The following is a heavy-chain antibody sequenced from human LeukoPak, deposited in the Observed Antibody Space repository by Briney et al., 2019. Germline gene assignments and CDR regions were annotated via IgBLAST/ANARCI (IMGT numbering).Heavy chain of an antibody. V-gene: IGHV3-23*01. Sequence: GGSLRLSCAASGFTFSSYEMNWVHQAPGKGLEWVSAISGSGGSTYYADSVKGRFTISRDNSKNTLYLQMNSLRAEDTAVYYCARGLGDFWSGYYSWFDPWGQGTLVTVSS. D-gene: IGHD3-3*01. CDR3: ARGLGDFWSGYYSWFDP. CDR1: GFTFSSYE. J-gene: IGHJ5*02. CDR2: ISGSGGST.